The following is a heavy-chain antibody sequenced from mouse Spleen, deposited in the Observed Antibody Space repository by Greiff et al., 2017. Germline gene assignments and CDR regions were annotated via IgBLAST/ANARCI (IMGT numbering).Heavy chain of an antibody. V-gene: IGHV3-6*01. CDR2: ISYDGSN. D-gene: IGHD2-12*01. CDR1: GYSITSGYY. Sequence: ESGPGLVKPSQSLSLTCSVTGYSITSGYYWNWIRQFPGNKLEWMGYISYDGSNNYNPSLKNRISITRDTSKNQFFLKLNSVTTEDTATYYCARDSYYSSAWFAYWGQGTLVTVSA. J-gene: IGHJ3*01. CDR3: ARDSYYSSAWFAY.